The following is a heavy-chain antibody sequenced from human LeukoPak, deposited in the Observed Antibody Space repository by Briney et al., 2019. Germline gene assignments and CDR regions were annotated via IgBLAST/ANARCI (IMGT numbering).Heavy chain of an antibody. Sequence: PSETLSLTRTVSGGSISSHYWSWIRQPPGKGLEWIGYIYYSGSTNYNPSRKSRVTISVDTSKNQFSLKLRSVTAADTAVYFCARGVVETDYWGQGTLVTVSS. CDR2: IYYSGST. CDR1: GGSISSHY. V-gene: IGHV4-59*11. D-gene: IGHD2-21*02. J-gene: IGHJ4*02. CDR3: ARGVVETDY.